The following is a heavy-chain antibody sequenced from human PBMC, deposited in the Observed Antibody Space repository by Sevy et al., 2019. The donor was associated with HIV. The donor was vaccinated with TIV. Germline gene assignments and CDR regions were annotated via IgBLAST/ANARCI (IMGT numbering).Heavy chain of an antibody. Sequence: GGSLRLSCAASGFSFTSHYINWIRQAPGKGLEWVSYISTSGGAVYYADSVKGRFTISRDNGKNTVDLQMNTLRDEDTAVHYCERDSRVHNFDPGSYYSDYFDVWGQGTMVTVSS. CDR3: ERDSRVHNFDPGSYYSDYFDV. D-gene: IGHD3-10*01. J-gene: IGHJ3*01. CDR1: GFSFTSHY. V-gene: IGHV3-11*01. CDR2: ISTSGGAV.